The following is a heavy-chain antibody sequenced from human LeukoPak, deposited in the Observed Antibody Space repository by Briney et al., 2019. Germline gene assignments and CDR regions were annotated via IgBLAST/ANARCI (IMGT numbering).Heavy chain of an antibody. CDR1: GFTFGDYA. J-gene: IGHJ4*02. Sequence: GGSLRLSCVSSGFTFGDYAMSWVRQAPGKGLEWVGFIRSKAYGGTTEYAASVKGRFTISRDDSKSIAYLQMNSLKTEDTAVYYCTRAFSYSSSWPTDYWGQGTLVTVSS. CDR2: IRSKAYGGTT. V-gene: IGHV3-49*04. D-gene: IGHD6-13*01. CDR3: TRAFSYSSSWPTDY.